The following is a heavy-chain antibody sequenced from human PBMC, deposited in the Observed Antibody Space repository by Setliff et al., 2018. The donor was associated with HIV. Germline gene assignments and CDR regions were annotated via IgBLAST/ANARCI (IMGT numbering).Heavy chain of an antibody. D-gene: IGHD2-8*02. CDR2: ISAYNGNT. Sequence: ASVKVSCKASGYTFSSYGISWVRQAPGQGLEWMGWISAYNGNTNYAQKLQGRVTMTTDTSTNTAYLELTSLRSDDTAVYYCARYAASGTGWFDPWGQGTQVTVSS. J-gene: IGHJ5*02. V-gene: IGHV1-18*04. CDR1: GYTFSSYG. CDR3: ARYAASGTGWFDP.